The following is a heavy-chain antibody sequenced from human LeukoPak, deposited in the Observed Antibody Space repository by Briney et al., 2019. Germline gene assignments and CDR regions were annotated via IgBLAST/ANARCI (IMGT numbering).Heavy chain of an antibody. CDR2: ISSSGSTI. CDR1: GFTFSDYY. J-gene: IGHJ3*02. Sequence: GGSLRLSCAASGFTFSDYYMSWIRQAPGKGLEWVSYISSSGSTIYYADSVKGRFTISRDNSKNTLYLQMNSLRAEDTAVYYCAKEYYGDYAFDIWGQGTMVTVSS. CDR3: AKEYYGDYAFDI. D-gene: IGHD4-17*01. V-gene: IGHV3-11*01.